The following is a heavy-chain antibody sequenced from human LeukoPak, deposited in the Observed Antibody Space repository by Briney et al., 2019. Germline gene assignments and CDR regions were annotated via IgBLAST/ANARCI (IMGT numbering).Heavy chain of an antibody. CDR1: GFTFSSYP. J-gene: IGHJ4*02. CDR3: ARGGWPFDF. CDR2: ISGSGGST. V-gene: IGHV3-23*01. D-gene: IGHD3-10*01. Sequence: GGSLRLSCAASGFTFSSYPMSWVRQPPGKGLEWVSAISGSGGSTYYADSVKGRFTIARDDSKNTVYLEMKSLTAEDTALYYCARGGWPFDFWGQGTLVTVSS.